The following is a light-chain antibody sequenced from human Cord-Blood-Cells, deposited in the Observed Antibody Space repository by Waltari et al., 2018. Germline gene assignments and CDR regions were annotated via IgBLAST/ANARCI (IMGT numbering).Light chain of an antibody. CDR2: EGS. Sequence: QSALTQPASVSGSPGQSITISCTGTSSDVGSYNLVSWYQQHPGKAPNPMIYEGSKRPAGVSNRFSGSKSGNTASLTISGLQAEDEADYYCCSYAGSSTFHYVFGTGTKVTVL. CDR3: CSYAGSSTFHYV. V-gene: IGLV2-23*01. J-gene: IGLJ1*01. CDR1: SSDVGSYNL.